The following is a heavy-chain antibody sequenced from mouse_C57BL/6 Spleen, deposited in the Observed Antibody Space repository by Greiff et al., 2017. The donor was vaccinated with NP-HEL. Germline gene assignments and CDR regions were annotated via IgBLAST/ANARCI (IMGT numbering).Heavy chain of an antibody. CDR2: INPNNGGT. D-gene: IGHD1-1*01. CDR3: ARGGYGSWFAY. V-gene: IGHV1-18*01. CDR1: GYTFTDYN. Sequence: EVQLQQSGPELVKPGASVKIPCKASGYTFTDYNMDWVKQSHGKSLEWIGDINPNNGGTIYNQKFKGKATLTVDKSSSTAYMERRSLTSEDTAVYYCARGGYGSWFAYWGQGTLVTVSA. J-gene: IGHJ3*01.